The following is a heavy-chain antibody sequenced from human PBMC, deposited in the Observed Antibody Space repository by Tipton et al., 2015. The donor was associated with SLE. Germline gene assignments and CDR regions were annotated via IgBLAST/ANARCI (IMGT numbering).Heavy chain of an antibody. V-gene: IGHV4-34*01. CDR2: INHSGST. Sequence: TLSLTCAVYGGSFSGYSWNWVRQPPGKGLEWIGEINHSGSTNYNPSLKSRVSISVDTSKNQFSLKLSSVTAADTAVYYCARKYTTMVWGASYSGMDVWGQGTTVTVSS. J-gene: IGHJ6*02. CDR3: ARKYTTMVWGASYSGMDV. D-gene: IGHD3-10*01. CDR1: GGSFSGYS.